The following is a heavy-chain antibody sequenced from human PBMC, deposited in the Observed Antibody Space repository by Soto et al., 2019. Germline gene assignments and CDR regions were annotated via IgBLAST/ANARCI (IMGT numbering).Heavy chain of an antibody. CDR3: VRVGLWFGEYGDYYYYYYMDV. J-gene: IGHJ6*03. CDR2: MNPNSGNT. V-gene: IGHV1-8*01. Sequence: ASVKVSCKASGYTFTSYDINWVRQATGQGLEWMGWMNPNSGNTGYAQKFQGRVTMTRNTSISTAYMELSSLRSEDTAVYYYVRVGLWFGEYGDYYYYYYMDVWGKGTTVTVSS. CDR1: GYTFTSYD. D-gene: IGHD3-10*01.